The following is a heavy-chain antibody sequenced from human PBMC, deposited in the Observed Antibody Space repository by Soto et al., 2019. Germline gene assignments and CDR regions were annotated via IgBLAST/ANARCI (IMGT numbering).Heavy chain of an antibody. D-gene: IGHD3-3*01. CDR3: ARLEWMDDTIAQYYYYYGMDV. V-gene: IGHV4-34*01. CDR2: INHSGST. J-gene: IGHJ6*02. CDR1: GGSFRCYY. Sequence: SETLSLTCAVYGGSFRCYYWSWIRQPPGKGLEWIGEINHSGSTNYNPSLKSRVTISVDTSKNQFSLKLSSVTAADTAVYYCARLEWMDDTIAQYYYYYGMDVWGQGTTVTVSS.